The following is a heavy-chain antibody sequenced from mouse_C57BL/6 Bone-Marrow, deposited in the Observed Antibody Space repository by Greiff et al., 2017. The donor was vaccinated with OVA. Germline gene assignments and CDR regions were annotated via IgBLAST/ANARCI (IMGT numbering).Heavy chain of an antibody. V-gene: IGHV1-69*01. CDR1: GYTFTSYW. CDR2: IDPSDSYT. J-gene: IGHJ1*03. D-gene: IGHD2-1*01. CDR3: ARFGNYLYWYFDV. Sequence: QVQLKQPGAELVMPGASVKLSCKASGYTFTSYWMHWVKQRPGQGLEWIGEIDPSDSYTNYNQKFKGKSTLTVDKSSSTAYMQLSSLTSEDSAVYYCARFGNYLYWYFDVWGTGTTVTVSS.